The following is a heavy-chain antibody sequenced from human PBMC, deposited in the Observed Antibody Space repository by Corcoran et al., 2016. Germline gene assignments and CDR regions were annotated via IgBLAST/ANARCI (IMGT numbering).Heavy chain of an antibody. CDR2: ITPIFGTA. V-gene: IGHV1-69*01. D-gene: IGHD3-10*01. Sequence: QVQLVQSGAEAKKPGSSVKVSCKASGGSFRRYAVSWVRQAPGQGLEWMGGITPIFGTANYAQKFQGRVTITADESTSTVYMELSSLRSEDTAVYYGARGSRFGELPSYYFDYWGQGTLVTVSS. CDR1: GGSFRRYA. CDR3: ARGSRFGELPSYYFDY. J-gene: IGHJ4*02.